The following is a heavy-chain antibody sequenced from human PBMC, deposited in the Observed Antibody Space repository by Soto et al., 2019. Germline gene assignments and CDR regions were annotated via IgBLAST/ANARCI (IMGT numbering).Heavy chain of an antibody. V-gene: IGHV3-21*01. Sequence: PGGSLRLSCAASGFTFSSYSMNWVRQAPGKGLEWVSSISSSSSYIYYADSVKGRFTISRDNAKNSLYLQMSSLRAEDTAVYYCARPLYYYDRGVSGGGREPLVTVSS. J-gene: IGHJ4*02. CDR3: ARPLYYYDRGVSG. CDR2: ISSSSSYI. D-gene: IGHD3-22*01. CDR1: GFTFSSYS.